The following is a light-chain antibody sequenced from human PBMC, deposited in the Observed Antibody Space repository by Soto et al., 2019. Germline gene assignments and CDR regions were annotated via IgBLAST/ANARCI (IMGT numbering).Light chain of an antibody. Sequence: DIQMTQSPSSLSTSVGDRVTITCRTSQSISNYLNWYQQKPGKVPKLLIYAASRLQSGVPSRFSASGSGTDFTLTISSLQPEDFATYYCQQSYITPWTFGQGTKVAIK. CDR2: AAS. V-gene: IGKV1-39*01. CDR1: QSISNY. J-gene: IGKJ1*01. CDR3: QQSYITPWT.